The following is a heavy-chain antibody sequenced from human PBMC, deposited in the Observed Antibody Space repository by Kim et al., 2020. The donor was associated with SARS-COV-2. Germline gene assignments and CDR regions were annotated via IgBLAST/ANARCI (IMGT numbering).Heavy chain of an antibody. Sequence: GDSVKDRITNSRDNAENTLYLRRNSLRAEDTAVYYCARRQFTSGWYCFDYWGQGTLVTVSS. J-gene: IGHJ4*02. CDR3: ARRQFTSGWYCFDY. V-gene: IGHV3-74*01. D-gene: IGHD6-19*01.